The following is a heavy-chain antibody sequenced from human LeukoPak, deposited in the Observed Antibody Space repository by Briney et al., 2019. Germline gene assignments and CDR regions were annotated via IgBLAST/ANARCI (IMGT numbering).Heavy chain of an antibody. CDR2: FDPEDGET. D-gene: IGHD3-22*01. CDR3: ATFRYYYDSSGYKY. V-gene: IGHV1-24*01. CDR1: GNTLTELS. Sequence: GASVKVSCKVSGNTLTELSMHWVRRAPGKGLEWMGGFDPEDGETIYAQKFQGRVTMTEDTSTDTAYMELSSLRSEDTAVYYCATFRYYYDSSGYKYWGQGTLVTVSS. J-gene: IGHJ4*02.